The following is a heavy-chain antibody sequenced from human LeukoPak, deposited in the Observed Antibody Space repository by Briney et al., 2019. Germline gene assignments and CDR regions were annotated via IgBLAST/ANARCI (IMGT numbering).Heavy chain of an antibody. CDR2: INWNGGST. CDR3: ARVGGSYYYYYMDV. V-gene: IGHV3-20*04. D-gene: IGHD1-26*01. CDR1: GFTFDDYG. J-gene: IGHJ6*03. Sequence: GGSLRLSCAASGFTFDDYGMSWVRQAPGKGLEWVSGINWNGGSTGYADSVKGRFTISRDNAKNSLYLQMNSLRAEDTALYYCARVGGSYYYYYMDVWGKGTTVTVSS.